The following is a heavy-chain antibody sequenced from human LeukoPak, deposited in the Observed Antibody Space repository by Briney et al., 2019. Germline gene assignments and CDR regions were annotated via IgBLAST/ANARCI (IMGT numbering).Heavy chain of an antibody. CDR1: GFTFSSYS. CDR2: ISSSGTTI. CDR3: ARDDRYFDY. J-gene: IGHJ4*03. V-gene: IGHV3-48*04. Sequence: PGGSLRLSCAAPGFTFSSYSMNWVRQAPGKGLECISFISSSGTTIYYADSVKGRFTISRDNAENSLYLQMNNLRAEDTAVYYCARDDRYFDYWGQGTLVTVSS.